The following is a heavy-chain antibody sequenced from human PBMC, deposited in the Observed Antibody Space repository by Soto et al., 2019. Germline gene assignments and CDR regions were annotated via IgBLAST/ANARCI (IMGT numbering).Heavy chain of an antibody. J-gene: IGHJ4*02. CDR3: ANEASFDSSGFYDYFHY. CDR1: GFTFSRHW. CDR2: IGPDGYRT. D-gene: IGHD3-22*01. Sequence: EVQLVESGGALVQSGGSLRLSCAASGFTFSRHWMHWVSQAPGKGLSWVSHIGPDGYRTRDADSVKGRFIISRDNAKDTLYLQINNLGDDDTAVYYFANEASFDSSGFYDYFHYWGQGTLVTVSS. V-gene: IGHV3-74*01.